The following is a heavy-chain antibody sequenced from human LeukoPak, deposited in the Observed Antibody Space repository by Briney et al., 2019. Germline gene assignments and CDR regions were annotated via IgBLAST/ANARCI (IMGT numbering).Heavy chain of an antibody. CDR3: ARVEDAVTTAFDY. Sequence: SETLSLTCSISGGSISSYYWSWIRQPPGKGLEWIGYIYYSGSTNYNPSLKSRVTISVDTSKNQFSLKLSSVTAADTAVYYCARVEDAVTTAFDYWGQGTLVTVSS. D-gene: IGHD4-17*01. J-gene: IGHJ4*02. CDR1: GGSISSYY. V-gene: IGHV4-59*01. CDR2: IYYSGST.